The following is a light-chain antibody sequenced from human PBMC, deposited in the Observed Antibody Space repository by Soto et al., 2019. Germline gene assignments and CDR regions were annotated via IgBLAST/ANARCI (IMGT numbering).Light chain of an antibody. J-gene: IGLJ2*01. V-gene: IGLV1-40*01. CDR3: LSFDGSLSLV. CDR1: SSNIGACYD. CDR2: GNT. Sequence: QSVLTQPPSVSGSPGQRVTISCTGSSSNIGACYDVHWYQQLPGRAPKLLIYGNTNRPSGVPDRFSGSKSGTSASLAITGLQAEDEADYYCLSFDGSLSLVFGGGTKLTVL.